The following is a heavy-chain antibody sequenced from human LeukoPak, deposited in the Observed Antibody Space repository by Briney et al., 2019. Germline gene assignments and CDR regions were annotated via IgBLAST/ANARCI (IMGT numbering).Heavy chain of an antibody. V-gene: IGHV4-59*01. CDR1: GGSISFYY. J-gene: IGHJ4*02. CDR2: IYSTGTT. CDR3: ARVEEANSWYDY. D-gene: IGHD6-13*01. Sequence: SETLSLTCTVSGGSISFYYWSWIRQPPGKGLEWIGYIYSTGTTNYNPSLKSRTTISIVTSKNQFSLKLNSVTAADTAVYYCARVEEANSWYDYWGQGTLVTVSS.